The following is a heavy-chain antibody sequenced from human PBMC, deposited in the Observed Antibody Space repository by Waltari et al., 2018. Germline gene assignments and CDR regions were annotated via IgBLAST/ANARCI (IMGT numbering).Heavy chain of an antibody. Sequence: QVQLQESGPGLVKPSETLSLTCTVSGGSISSHYWSWIRQPPGKGLEWIGYIYYSGGTNVNPSLKSLGTISVDTSKNQFSLKLSSVTAADTAVYYCARDRDYYGMDVWGQGTTVTVSS. CDR2: IYYSGGT. V-gene: IGHV4-59*11. J-gene: IGHJ6*02. CDR3: ARDRDYYGMDV. CDR1: GGSISSHY.